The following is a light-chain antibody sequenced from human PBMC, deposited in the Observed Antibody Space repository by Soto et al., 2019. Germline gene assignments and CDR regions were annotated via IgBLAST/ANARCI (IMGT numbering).Light chain of an antibody. CDR2: GNS. V-gene: IGLV1-40*01. J-gene: IGLJ1*01. Sequence: VLTQPPSVSGAPGQRVTISCTGSSSNIGAGYDVHWYQQLPGTAPKLLIYGNSNRRSGVPDRFSGSKSGTSASLAITGLRAEDEADYYCQSYDSSLSGYVFGTGTKVTVL. CDR3: QSYDSSLSGYV. CDR1: SSNIGAGYD.